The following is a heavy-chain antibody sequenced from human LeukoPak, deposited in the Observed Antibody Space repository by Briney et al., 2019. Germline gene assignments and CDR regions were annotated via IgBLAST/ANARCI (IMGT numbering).Heavy chain of an antibody. D-gene: IGHD3-3*01. V-gene: IGHV1-69*13. CDR1: GGTFSSYA. CDR2: IIPIFGTA. J-gene: IGHJ4*02. Sequence: SVRVSCKASGGTFSSYAISWVRQAPGQGLEWMGGIIPIFGTANYAQKFQGRVTITADESTSTGYMELSSLRSEDTAVYYCARAEAYDFWSGYYYYWGQGTLVTVSS. CDR3: ARAEAYDFWSGYYYY.